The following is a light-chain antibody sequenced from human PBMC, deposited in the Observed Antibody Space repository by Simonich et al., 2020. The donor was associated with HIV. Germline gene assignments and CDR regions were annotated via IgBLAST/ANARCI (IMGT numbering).Light chain of an antibody. CDR1: SSDVGVYNY. J-gene: IGLJ3*02. CDR3: CSYAGSSTWV. Sequence: QSALTQPASVSGSPGQSITISCTGTSSDVGVYNYVSWYQQHPGKAPKLMIYDVSKRPSGVPDRFSGSKSGNTASLTISGLQAEDEADFYCCSYAGSSTWVFGGGTKLTVL. V-gene: IGLV2-11*01. CDR2: DVS.